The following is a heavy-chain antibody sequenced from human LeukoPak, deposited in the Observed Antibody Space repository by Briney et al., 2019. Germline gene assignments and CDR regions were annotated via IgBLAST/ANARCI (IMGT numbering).Heavy chain of an antibody. D-gene: IGHD2-2*02. V-gene: IGHV4-59*11. Sequence: SETLSLTCTVSGGSISIHYWSWIRQPPGKGLERVGYIYYSGSTNYNPSLKSRVTISLDTSKNQFSLKLSTVTAADTAVYYCARAKGECSSTSCYTGWFDPWGQGTLVTVSS. J-gene: IGHJ5*02. CDR2: IYYSGST. CDR1: GGSISIHY. CDR3: ARAKGECSSTSCYTGWFDP.